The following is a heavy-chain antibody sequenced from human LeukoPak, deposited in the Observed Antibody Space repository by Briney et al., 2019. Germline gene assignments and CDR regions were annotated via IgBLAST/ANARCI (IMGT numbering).Heavy chain of an antibody. D-gene: IGHD3-3*01. J-gene: IGHJ4*02. CDR1: GFTFSSYD. Sequence: GRSLRLSCAASGFTFSSYDMNWVRQAPGKGLEWISYITSSGLTIYYAASVKGRFTISRDNAKNSLDLQMNSLRAEDTALYYCARGVRGDFYGVVPLDYWGPGTLVTVSS. CDR2: ITSSGLTI. V-gene: IGHV3-48*03. CDR3: ARGVRGDFYGVVPLDY.